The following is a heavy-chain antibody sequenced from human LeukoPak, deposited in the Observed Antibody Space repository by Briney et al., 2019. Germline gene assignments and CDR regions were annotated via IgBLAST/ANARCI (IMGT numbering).Heavy chain of an antibody. J-gene: IGHJ4*02. Sequence: GGSLRLSCAAFGLTVNNNYMSWVRQAPGKGPEWVSVIYGGGSTYFADSVKGRFTISRDKSKNTLYLQMNSLRAEDTAVYYCAAMENFDYWGQGTLVTVSS. CDR1: GLTVNNNY. CDR3: AAMENFDY. V-gene: IGHV3-53*01. D-gene: IGHD5-18*01. CDR2: IYGGGST.